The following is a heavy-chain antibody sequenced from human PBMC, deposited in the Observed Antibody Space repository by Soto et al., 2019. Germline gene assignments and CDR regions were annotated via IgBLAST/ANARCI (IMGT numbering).Heavy chain of an antibody. CDR2: MNPNSGNT. CDR1: GYTFTSYD. J-gene: IGHJ4*02. Sequence: RASVKVSCKASGYTFTSYDINWVRQATGRGLEWMGWMNPNSGNTGYAQKFQGRVTMTRNTSISTAYMELSSLRSEDTAVYYCARGRPYYDFWSGPTRYFDYWGQGTLVTVSS. V-gene: IGHV1-8*02. CDR3: ARGRPYYDFWSGPTRYFDY. D-gene: IGHD3-3*01.